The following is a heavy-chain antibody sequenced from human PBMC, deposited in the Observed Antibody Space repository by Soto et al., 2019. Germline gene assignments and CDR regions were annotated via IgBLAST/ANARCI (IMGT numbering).Heavy chain of an antibody. J-gene: IGHJ4*02. CDR2: ISGSGGST. V-gene: IGHV3-23*01. D-gene: IGHD3-22*01. CDR1: GFTFSSYA. Sequence: EVQLLESGGGLVQPGGSLRLSCAASGFTFSSYAMSWVRQAPGKGLEWVSAISGSGGSTYYADSVKGRFTISRDNSKNSLYLQMNSLRAEDTAVYYCARGYDSSGYYPGYWGQGTLVTVSS. CDR3: ARGYDSSGYYPGY.